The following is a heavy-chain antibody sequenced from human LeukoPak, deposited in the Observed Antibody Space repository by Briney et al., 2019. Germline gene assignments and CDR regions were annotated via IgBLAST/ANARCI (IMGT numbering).Heavy chain of an antibody. CDR1: GFTFSSYA. Sequence: GSLRLSCAASGFTFSSYAMSWVRQAPGKGLEWVSAISGSGGSTYYADSVKGRFTISRDNSKNTLYLQMSSLRPEDTALYYCAGGTGWLIDSWGQGTLVTVSS. D-gene: IGHD3-9*01. CDR2: ISGSGGST. V-gene: IGHV3-23*01. CDR3: AGGTGWLIDS. J-gene: IGHJ4*02.